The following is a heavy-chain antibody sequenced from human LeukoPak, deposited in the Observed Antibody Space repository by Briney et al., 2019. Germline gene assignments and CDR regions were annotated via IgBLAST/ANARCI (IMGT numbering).Heavy chain of an antibody. V-gene: IGHV1-8*01. Sequence: ASVKVSCKASGYTFTSYDINWVRQATGQGLEWMGWMNPNSGNTGYAQKFQGRVTMTRNTSISTAYMELSSLRSGDTAVYYCARSTILRYFDSYYYYYGMDVWGQGTTVTVSS. CDR1: GYTFTSYD. D-gene: IGHD3-9*01. CDR3: ARSTILRYFDSYYYYYGMDV. CDR2: MNPNSGNT. J-gene: IGHJ6*02.